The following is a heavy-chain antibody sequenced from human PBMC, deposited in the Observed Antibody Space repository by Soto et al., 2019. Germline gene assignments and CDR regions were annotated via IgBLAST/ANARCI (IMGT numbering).Heavy chain of an antibody. Sequence: GGSLRLSCAASGFTFRDYDMSWIRQAPGKGLEWASCISSSGTVTYYADSVKGRFTISRDNAKTSLYLQMNSLRAEDTAVYFCALDGSGNYPYYGMVGRGQRTADTGSS. CDR1: GFTFRDYD. D-gene: IGHD2-15*01. J-gene: IGHJ6*02. CDR3: ALDGSGNYPYYGMVG. CDR2: ISSSGTVT. V-gene: IGHV3-11*01.